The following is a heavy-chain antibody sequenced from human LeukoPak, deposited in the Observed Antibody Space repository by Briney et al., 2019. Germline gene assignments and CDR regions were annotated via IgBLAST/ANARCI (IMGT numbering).Heavy chain of an antibody. CDR1: GYTFTGYY. Sequence: ASVKVSCKASGYTFTGYYMHWVRQAPGQGLEWMGRINPNSGGTNYAQKFQGRVTMTRDTSISTAYMELSRLRSDDMAVYYCARDLRGYYYYMDVWGKGTTVTVSS. V-gene: IGHV1-2*06. CDR3: ARDLRGYYYYMDV. J-gene: IGHJ6*03. CDR2: INPNSGGT. D-gene: IGHD3-10*01.